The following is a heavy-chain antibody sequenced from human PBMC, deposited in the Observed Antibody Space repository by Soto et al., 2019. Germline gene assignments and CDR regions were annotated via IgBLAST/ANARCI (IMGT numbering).Heavy chain of an antibody. Sequence: ASVKVSCKASGYTSADFGISWVRQAPGQGLEWMGGVSGNNGASNPAPKVQGRITMTLDTSTGVSYMALRSLRSDDTAIYYCVRDQKYFRVNGNWFDSWGKGPLVTVSS. CDR2: VSGNNGAS. CDR1: GYTSADFG. D-gene: IGHD2-2*01. V-gene: IGHV1-18*04. J-gene: IGHJ5*01. CDR3: VRDQKYFRVNGNWFDS.